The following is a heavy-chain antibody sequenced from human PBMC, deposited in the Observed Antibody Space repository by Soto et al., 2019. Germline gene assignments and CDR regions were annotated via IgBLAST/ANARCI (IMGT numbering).Heavy chain of an antibody. V-gene: IGHV4-61*01. Sequence: SETLSLTCTVSGDSVSSASFYWIWIRQAPGKGLEWIGFIYFSGSTNYNPSLKSRVTMSLDTSKNQFSLKLRSVTPADTAVYFRARVNSGRNWFDPWGQGTLVTVSS. CDR1: GDSVSSASFY. J-gene: IGHJ5*02. CDR2: IYFSGST. D-gene: IGHD6-19*01. CDR3: ARVNSGRNWFDP.